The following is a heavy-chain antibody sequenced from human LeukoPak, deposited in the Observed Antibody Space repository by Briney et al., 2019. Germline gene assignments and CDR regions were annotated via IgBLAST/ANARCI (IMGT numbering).Heavy chain of an antibody. D-gene: IGHD4-17*01. V-gene: IGHV3-23*01. CDR3: ANEIRPNDY. CDR1: GFTFSSHA. CDR2: ISISGDTT. Sequence: GGSLRLSCGASGFTFSSHAMTWVRQAPGKGLEWVSAISISGDTTYCADAVKGRFTISRDNSKNTVYLQMNSLRAEDTAVYYCANEIRPNDYWGQGTLVTVSS. J-gene: IGHJ4*02.